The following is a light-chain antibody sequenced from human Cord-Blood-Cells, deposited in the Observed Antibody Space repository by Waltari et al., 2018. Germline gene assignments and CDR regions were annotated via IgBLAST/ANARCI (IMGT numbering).Light chain of an antibody. CDR1: SSDVGGYNY. CDR2: YVS. Sequence: QSALTQPASVSGSPGQSITISCTGTSSDVGGYNYVSWYQQHPGKAPKLMIYYVSNRPPGVSNRFSGSESGNTASLTISGLQAEDEADYYCSSYTSSSTYVFGTGTKFTVL. V-gene: IGLV2-14*01. CDR3: SSYTSSSTYV. J-gene: IGLJ1*01.